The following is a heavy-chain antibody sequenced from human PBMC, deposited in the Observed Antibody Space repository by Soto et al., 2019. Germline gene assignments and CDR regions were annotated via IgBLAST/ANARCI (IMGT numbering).Heavy chain of an antibody. CDR2: IYYSGST. V-gene: IGHV4-39*01. CDR1: GGSISSSSYY. D-gene: IGHD6-19*01. J-gene: IGHJ5*02. Sequence: QLQLQESGPGLVKPSETLSLTCTVSGGSISSSSYYWGWIRQPPGKGLEWIGSIYYSGSTYYNPSLKSRVTISVDTSKNQFSLKLSSVTAADTAVYYCGSSGPGKMRPNWFDPWGQGTLVTVSS. CDR3: GSSGPGKMRPNWFDP.